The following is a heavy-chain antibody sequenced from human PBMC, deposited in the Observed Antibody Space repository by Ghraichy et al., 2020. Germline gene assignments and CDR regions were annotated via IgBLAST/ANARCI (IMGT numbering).Heavy chain of an antibody. Sequence: SETLSLTCAGYGGSFSGYYWSWIRQPPGKGLEWIGEINHSGSTNYNPSLKSRVTISVDTYKNQFSLKLSSVTAADTAVYYCARGSIAARPVRWFDPWGQGTLVTISS. J-gene: IGHJ5*02. D-gene: IGHD6-6*01. CDR1: GGSFSGYY. CDR3: ARGSIAARPVRWFDP. V-gene: IGHV4-34*01. CDR2: INHSGST.